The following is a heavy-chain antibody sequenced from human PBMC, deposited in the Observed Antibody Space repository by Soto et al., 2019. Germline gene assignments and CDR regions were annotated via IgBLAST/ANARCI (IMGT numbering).Heavy chain of an antibody. D-gene: IGHD6-13*01. V-gene: IGHV3-48*02. CDR3: ARGSSNWAYYFDF. Sequence: GGSLRLSRAASGFTFSSYSLNWVRQAPGKGLEWVSYITSSGTTVYYADSVRGRFTISRDNAKNSLYLQMNSLRDDDTAVYYCARGSSNWAYYFDFWGQGTLVTVSS. CDR1: GFTFSSYS. CDR2: ITSSGTTV. J-gene: IGHJ4*02.